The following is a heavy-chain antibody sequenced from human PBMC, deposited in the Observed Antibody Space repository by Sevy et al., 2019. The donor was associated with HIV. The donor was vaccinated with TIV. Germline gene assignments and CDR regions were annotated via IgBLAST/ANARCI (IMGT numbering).Heavy chain of an antibody. D-gene: IGHD2-8*01. J-gene: IGHJ4*02. CDR2: IRSKANNYAT. CDR1: GFTFSGSA. Sequence: GGSLRLSCAASGFTFSGSAMHWIRQTSGEGLEWVGRIRSKANNYATTYAASVKGRFTISRDDSKITPYLHMNSLKVEDTAVYYSTRGYCTEGVCYNFDYWGQGTLVTVSS. CDR3: TRGYCTEGVCYNFDY. V-gene: IGHV3-73*01.